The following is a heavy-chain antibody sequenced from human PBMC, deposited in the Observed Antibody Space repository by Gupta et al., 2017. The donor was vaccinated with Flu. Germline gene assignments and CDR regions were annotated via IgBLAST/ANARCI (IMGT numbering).Heavy chain of an antibody. D-gene: IGHD3-22*01. V-gene: IGHV4-4*02. CDR1: GGSISSSNW. CDR3: AVYYYDSSGYYSGFDP. Sequence: QVQLQQSGPGLVKPSGTLSLTCAVSGGSISSSNWWSWVRQPPGQGLEWIGEIYHSGSTNYNPSLKSQVTISVDKSKNQFSLKLSSVTAADTAVYYCAVYYYDSSGYYSGFDPWGQGTLVTVAS. J-gene: IGHJ5*02. CDR2: IYHSGST.